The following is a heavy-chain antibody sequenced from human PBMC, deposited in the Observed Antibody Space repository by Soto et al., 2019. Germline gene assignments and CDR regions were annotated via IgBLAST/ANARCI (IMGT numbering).Heavy chain of an antibody. Sequence: ASVKVSCKASGGTFSSYAISWVRQAPGQGLEWMGRIIPILGIANYAQKFQGRVTITADKSTSTAYMELSSLRSEDTAVYYCARDPNYYGSGNHNWFDPWGQGTLGTVSS. D-gene: IGHD3-10*01. CDR2: IIPILGIA. CDR3: ARDPNYYGSGNHNWFDP. V-gene: IGHV1-69*04. CDR1: GGTFSSYA. J-gene: IGHJ5*02.